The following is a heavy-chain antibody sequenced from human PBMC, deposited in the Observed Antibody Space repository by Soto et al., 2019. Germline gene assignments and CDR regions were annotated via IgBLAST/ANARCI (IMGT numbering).Heavy chain of an antibody. CDR1: GGSISSYY. CDR3: ARLVGELDY. CDR2: IYYSGST. Sequence: SETLSLTCTVSGGSISSYYWSWIRQPPGKGLEWIGYIYYSGSTNYNPSLKSRVTISVDTSKNQFSLKLSSVTAADTAVYYCARLVGELDYWGQGTLVTVPQ. J-gene: IGHJ4*02. V-gene: IGHV4-59*01. D-gene: IGHD1-26*01.